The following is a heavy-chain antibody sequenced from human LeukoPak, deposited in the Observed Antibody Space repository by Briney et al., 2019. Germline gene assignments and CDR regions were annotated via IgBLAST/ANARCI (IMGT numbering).Heavy chain of an antibody. CDR3: AKEDSAVAGAGDAFDI. J-gene: IGHJ3*02. D-gene: IGHD6-19*01. CDR1: GFSFSNSE. V-gene: IGHV3-30*02. Sequence: PVGSLRLSCAASGFSFSNSEMHWVRQGPGKGLEWVASIRYDGGYKYYADSVKGRFTISRDNSKHTMSLQMDSLRAEDTAVYYCAKEDSAVAGAGDAFDIWGQGTMVTVSS. CDR2: IRYDGGYK.